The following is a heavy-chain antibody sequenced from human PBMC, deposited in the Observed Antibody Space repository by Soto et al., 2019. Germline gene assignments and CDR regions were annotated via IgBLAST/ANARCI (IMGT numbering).Heavy chain of an antibody. D-gene: IGHD1-26*01. CDR1: GFTFSSHP. J-gene: IGHJ4*02. Sequence: EVQLLESGGGLVQPGGSLRLSCAASGFTFSSHPMTWVRQAPGKGLEWVSAISSSGGTTFYADSVRGRFSISRDSSKNTLLLQMNSLRAEDTAIYYCARAVGSRPALYYFDYWGQGTLVTVSS. V-gene: IGHV3-23*01. CDR2: ISSSGGTT. CDR3: ARAVGSRPALYYFDY.